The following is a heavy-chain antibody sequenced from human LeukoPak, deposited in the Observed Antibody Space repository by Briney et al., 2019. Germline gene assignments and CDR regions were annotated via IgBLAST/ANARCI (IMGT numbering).Heavy chain of an antibody. Sequence: GGSLRLSCAASGFTVSSNYMSWVRQAPGKGLEWVSVIYSGGSTYYADSVKGRFTISRDNSKNTLYLQMNSLRAEDTAVYYCAKGCSSSSSHYYYMDVWGKGTTVTVSS. CDR1: GFTVSSNY. CDR3: AKGCSSSSSHYYYMDV. J-gene: IGHJ6*03. V-gene: IGHV3-66*01. D-gene: IGHD6-6*01. CDR2: IYSGGST.